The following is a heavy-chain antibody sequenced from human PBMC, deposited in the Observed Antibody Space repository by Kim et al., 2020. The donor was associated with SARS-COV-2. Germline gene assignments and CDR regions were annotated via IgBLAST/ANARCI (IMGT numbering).Heavy chain of an antibody. V-gene: IGHV1-3*01. CDR1: GYTFNSYA. CDR2: INAGNGNT. CDR3: ARGASGLPLVAFDI. Sequence: ASVKVSCKASGYTFNSYAIHWVRQAPGQRLEWMGWINAGNGNTKYSQKFQGRVRVTITRDTSANSAYMELSSLRSEDTAVYYCARGASGLPLVAFDIWGQ. D-gene: IGHD6-19*01. J-gene: IGHJ3*02.